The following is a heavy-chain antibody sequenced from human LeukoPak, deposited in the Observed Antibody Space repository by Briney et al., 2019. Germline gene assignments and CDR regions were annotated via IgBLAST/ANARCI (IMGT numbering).Heavy chain of an antibody. D-gene: IGHD6-19*01. CDR1: GFTFYNHA. J-gene: IGHJ6*04. CDR2: IINTGTAT. V-gene: IGHV3-23*01. CDR3: ARDQAVSGSNYYYGVDV. Sequence: GGSLRLSCAASGFTFYNHAMAWVRQAPGKGLEWVSSIINTGTATYYADSVKGRFTISRDNSRNTLVLQMNSLRAEDTAVYYCARDQAVSGSNYYYGVDVWGEGTTVTVSS.